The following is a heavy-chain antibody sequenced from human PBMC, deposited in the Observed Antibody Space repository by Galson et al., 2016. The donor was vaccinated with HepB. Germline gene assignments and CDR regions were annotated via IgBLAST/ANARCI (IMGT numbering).Heavy chain of an antibody. CDR1: GFTFSTYS. J-gene: IGHJ4*02. CDR3: ARDEGRGYTYGYFDY. CDR2: ISSRSSTV. D-gene: IGHD5-18*01. Sequence: SLRLSCAASGFTFSTYSMNWVRQAPGKGLEWVSYISSRSSTVYYADSLKGRFTISRDNAKNSLYLQMNSLRDEDTAVFYCARDEGRGYTYGYFDYWGRATLVTVSS. V-gene: IGHV3-48*02.